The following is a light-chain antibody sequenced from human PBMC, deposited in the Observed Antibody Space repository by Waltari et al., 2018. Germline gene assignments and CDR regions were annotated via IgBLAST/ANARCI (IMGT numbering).Light chain of an antibody. J-gene: IGLJ1*01. CDR1: SRDVGGYNY. CDR2: DVS. V-gene: IGLV2-23*02. CDR3: CSYAGSSTFYYV. Sequence: QSALTQPASVSGSPGQSLTLSCTGTSRDVGGYNYVSWYQQHPGKAPKLMIYDVSKRPSGVSNRFSGSKSGHTASLTISGLQAEDEADYYCCSYAGSSTFYYVFGTGTKVTVL.